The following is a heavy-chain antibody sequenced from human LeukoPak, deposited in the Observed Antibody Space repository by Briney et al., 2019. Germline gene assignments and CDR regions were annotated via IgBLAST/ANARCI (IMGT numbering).Heavy chain of an antibody. V-gene: IGHV4-59*01. CDR1: GGSISSYY. CDR3: ARATTYYFDY. D-gene: IGHD1-14*01. Sequence: SETLSLTRTVSGGSISSYYWSWIRQPPGKGLEWIGYIYYSGSTNYNPSLKSRVTISVDTSKNQFSLKLSSVTAADTAVYYCARATTYYFDYWGQGTLVTVSS. CDR2: IYYSGST. J-gene: IGHJ4*02.